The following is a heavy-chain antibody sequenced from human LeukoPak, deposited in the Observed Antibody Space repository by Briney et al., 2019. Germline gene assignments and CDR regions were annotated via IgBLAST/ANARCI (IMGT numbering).Heavy chain of an antibody. D-gene: IGHD6-19*01. CDR3: ARDRGESGWVGDYYMDV. J-gene: IGHJ6*03. CDR1: GGSISSYY. CDR2: IYTSGST. V-gene: IGHV4-4*07. Sequence: PSETLSLTCTVSGGSISSYYWSWIWQPAGKGLEWIGRIYTSGSTNYNPSLKSRVTMSVDTSKNQFSLKLSSVTAADTAVYYCARDRGESGWVGDYYMDVWGKGTTVTVSS.